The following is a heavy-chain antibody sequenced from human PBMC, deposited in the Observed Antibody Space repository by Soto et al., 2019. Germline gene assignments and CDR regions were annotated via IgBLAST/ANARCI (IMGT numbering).Heavy chain of an antibody. CDR3: ARVRGVAATPKIQSWFDH. CDR1: GGSISSGGYS. CDR2: IYYSGST. J-gene: IGHJ5*02. Sequence: QVQLQESGPGLVKPSQTLSLTCTVSGGSISSGGYSWSWIRQHPGKGLEWIGYIYYSGSTYYNPSLKSRVTISVDTSQRQVSLKLSSVTAADTAVYYCARVRGVAATPKIQSWFDHWGQGTLGTVSS. V-gene: IGHV4-31*03. D-gene: IGHD2-15*01.